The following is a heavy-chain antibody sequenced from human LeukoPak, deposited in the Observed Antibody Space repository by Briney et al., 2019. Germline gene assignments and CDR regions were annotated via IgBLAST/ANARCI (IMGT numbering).Heavy chain of an antibody. Sequence: SETLSLTCAVSGGSMSSYYWSWMRQPSGKGLEWIGYIFYSGGTNSNPSLKSRLTISVDTSKNQFSLKLSSVTAADTAVYYCARHPQEFRSDWFDPWGQGTLVTVSS. J-gene: IGHJ5*02. CDR2: IFYSGGT. D-gene: IGHD3-10*01. CDR1: GGSMSSYY. V-gene: IGHV4-59*01. CDR3: ARHPQEFRSDWFDP.